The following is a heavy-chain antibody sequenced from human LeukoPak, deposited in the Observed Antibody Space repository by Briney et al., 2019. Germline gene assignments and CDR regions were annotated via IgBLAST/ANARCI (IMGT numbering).Heavy chain of an antibody. D-gene: IGHD5-12*01. CDR2: INPSGGST. V-gene: IGHV1-46*01. CDR3: AKGSGYEAQYYYYYMDV. CDR1: GYTFTTYY. J-gene: IGHJ6*03. Sequence: ASVKVSCKASGYTFTTYYMHWVRQAPGQGLEWMGIINPSGGSTSYAQKFQGRVTMTRDTSTSTVYMDLSSLRPEDTAVYYCAKGSGYEAQYYYYYMDVWGKGTTVTISS.